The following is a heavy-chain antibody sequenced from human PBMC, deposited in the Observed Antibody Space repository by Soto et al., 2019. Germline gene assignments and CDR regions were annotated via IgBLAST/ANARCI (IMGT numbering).Heavy chain of an antibody. D-gene: IGHD6-13*01. J-gene: IGHJ4*02. CDR2: IIPIFGTA. CDR3: ARQRPLAALPDGYFDY. CDR1: GGTFSSYA. Sequence: QVQLVQSGAEVKKPGSSVKVSCKASGGTFSSYAISWVRQAPGQGLEWMGGIIPIFGTANYAQKFQGRVTITADESTSTAYMELSSPRSEDTAVYYCARQRPLAALPDGYFDYWGQGTLVTVSS. V-gene: IGHV1-69*01.